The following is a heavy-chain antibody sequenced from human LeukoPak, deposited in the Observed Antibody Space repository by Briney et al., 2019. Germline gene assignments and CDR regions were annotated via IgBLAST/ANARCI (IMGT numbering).Heavy chain of an antibody. CDR1: GFSFSSYA. CDR2: ISGSGGNT. J-gene: IGHJ3*02. D-gene: IGHD4/OR15-4a*01. CDR3: AKDPGHDYHAFDI. V-gene: IGHV3-23*01. Sequence: PGGSLRLSCAASGFSFSSYAMIWVRQAPGEGLEWVSGISGSGGNTYYIDSVKGRYTISRDNSKNTLDLQMNSLRAEDTAVYYCAKDPGHDYHAFDIWGQGTMVTVSS.